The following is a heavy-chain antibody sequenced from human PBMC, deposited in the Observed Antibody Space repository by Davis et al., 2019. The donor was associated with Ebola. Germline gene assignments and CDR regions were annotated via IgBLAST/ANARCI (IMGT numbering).Heavy chain of an antibody. CDR3: ARDRDPWPGRGSSSWFFDL. J-gene: IGHJ2*01. V-gene: IGHV1-18*01. CDR2: ISAYNGNT. Sequence: AASVKVSCKASGYTFISYGIGWVRQAPGQGLEWMGWISAYNGNTNYAQKLQGRVTMTTDTSTSTAYMELRSLRSDDTAVYYCARDRDPWPGRGSSSWFFDLWGRGTLVTVSS. CDR1: GYTFISYG. D-gene: IGHD2-15*01.